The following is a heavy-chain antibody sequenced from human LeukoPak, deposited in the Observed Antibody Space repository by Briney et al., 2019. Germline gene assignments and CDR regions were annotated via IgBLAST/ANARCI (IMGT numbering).Heavy chain of an antibody. CDR3: AKDNQVGDFTFDY. Sequence: GGSLRLSCAASGFTFSSYGMHWVRQAPGKGLEWVAFIRYDGSNKYYADSVKGRFTISRDNSKNTLYLQMNSLRAEDTAVYYCAKDNQVGDFTFDYWGQGTLVTVSS. V-gene: IGHV3-30*02. D-gene: IGHD4-17*01. CDR1: GFTFSSYG. CDR2: IRYDGSNK. J-gene: IGHJ4*02.